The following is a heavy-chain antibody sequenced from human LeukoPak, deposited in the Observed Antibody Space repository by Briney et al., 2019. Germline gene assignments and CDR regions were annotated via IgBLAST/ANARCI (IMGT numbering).Heavy chain of an antibody. CDR3: ARVRVYRDGWYGDY. V-gene: IGHV1-18*01. J-gene: IGHJ4*02. Sequence: ASVKVSCKASGYTFTSYGISWVRQAPGQGLEWMGWISAYCGNTKYGQKFQGRVTMTTDTPTNTAYMELRSLRSDDTAVYYCARVRVYRDGWYGDYWGQGTLVTVSS. D-gene: IGHD6-19*01. CDR2: ISAYCGNT. CDR1: GYTFTSYG.